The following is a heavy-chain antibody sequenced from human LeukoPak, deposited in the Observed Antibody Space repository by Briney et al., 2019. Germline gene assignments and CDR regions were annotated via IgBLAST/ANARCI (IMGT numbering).Heavy chain of an antibody. CDR2: IYYSGST. J-gene: IGHJ6*02. CDR1: GGSFSSYY. CDR3: ARLIYYGSGSYFYYYGMDV. V-gene: IGHV4-59*08. Sequence: SETLSLTCAVYGGSFSSYYWSWIRQPPGKGLEWIGYIYYSGSTNYNPSLKSRVTISVDTSKNQFSLKLSSVTAADTAVYYCARLIYYGSGSYFYYYGMDVWGQGTTVTVSS. D-gene: IGHD3-10*01.